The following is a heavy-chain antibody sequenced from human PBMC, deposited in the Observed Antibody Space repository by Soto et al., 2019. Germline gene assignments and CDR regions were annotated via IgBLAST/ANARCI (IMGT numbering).Heavy chain of an antibody. CDR3: ARDVSPEVSEYNWFDP. CDR2: IIPILGIA. Sequence: SVKVSCKASGGTLSSYTISWVRQAPGQGLEWMGRIIPILGIANYAQKFQGRVTITADKSTSTAYMELSSLRSEDTAVYYCARDVSPEVSEYNWFDPWGQGTLVTVSS. V-gene: IGHV1-69*04. CDR1: GGTLSSYT. D-gene: IGHD2-2*01. J-gene: IGHJ5*02.